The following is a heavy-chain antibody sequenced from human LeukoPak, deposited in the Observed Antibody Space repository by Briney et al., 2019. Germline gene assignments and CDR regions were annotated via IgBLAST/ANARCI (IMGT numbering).Heavy chain of an antibody. J-gene: IGHJ6*03. CDR1: GFTFSSYE. CDR3: ARVFHPGYYYYYMDV. D-gene: IGHD2-8*02. V-gene: IGHV3-48*03. CDR2: ISSSGSTI. Sequence: GGSLRLSCAASGFTFSSYEMNWVRQAPGKGLEWVSYISSSGSTIYYADSVKGRFTISRDNAKNSLYLQMNSLRAEDTAVYYCARVFHPGYYYYYMDVWGKGTTVTVSS.